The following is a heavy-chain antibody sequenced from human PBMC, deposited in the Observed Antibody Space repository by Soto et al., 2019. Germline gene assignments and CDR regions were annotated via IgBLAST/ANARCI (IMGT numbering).Heavy chain of an antibody. CDR1: GASISSGGYS. CDR2: IYHSGST. V-gene: IGHV4-30-2*01. J-gene: IGHJ5*02. Sequence: QLQLQESGSGLVKPSQTLSLTCAVSGASISSGGYSWSWIRQPPGKGLEWIGYIYHSGSTYYNPSLKSRVTISVDMSKNQCSLKLNSVTAADTAVYYCVRGLGLWGQGTLVTVSS. CDR3: VRGLGL.